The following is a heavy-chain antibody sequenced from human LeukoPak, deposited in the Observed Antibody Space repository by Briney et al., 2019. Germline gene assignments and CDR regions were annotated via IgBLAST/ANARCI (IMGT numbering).Heavy chain of an antibody. CDR2: ISGSTIYT. V-gene: IGHV3-11*03. CDR1: GFTFSDYY. J-gene: IGHJ4*02. Sequence: GGSLRLSCAASGFTFSDYYMSWIRQAPGKGLEWVSSISGSTIYTNYADSVKGRFTISRDNAKNSLYLQMNSLRAEDTAVYYCARPSQYGSGTDYYFDSWGQGTLVTVSS. CDR3: ARPSQYGSGTDYYFDS. D-gene: IGHD3-10*01.